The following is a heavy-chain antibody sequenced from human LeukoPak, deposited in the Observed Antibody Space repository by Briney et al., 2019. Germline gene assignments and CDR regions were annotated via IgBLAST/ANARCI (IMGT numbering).Heavy chain of an antibody. D-gene: IGHD5-24*01. Sequence: GGSLRLSCAASGFTFSNSAMNGVRQAPGKGLEWVTTIGDSGGGIHYADSVKGRFTISRDNSKNTLYLQMSSLRAEDTAVYYCVRSYNMDVWGQGTTVTVSS. J-gene: IGHJ6*02. V-gene: IGHV3-23*01. CDR3: VRSYNMDV. CDR1: GFTFSNSA. CDR2: IGDSGGGI.